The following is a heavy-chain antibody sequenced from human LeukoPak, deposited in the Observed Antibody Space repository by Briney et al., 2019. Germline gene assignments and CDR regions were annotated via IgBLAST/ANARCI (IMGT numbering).Heavy chain of an antibody. V-gene: IGHV3-23*01. CDR3: AKGTGVVVAAKGYSFDY. CDR1: GFTFSSYA. CDR2: ISGPGGGT. Sequence: GGSLRLSCAASGFTFSSYAMSWVRQAPGKGLEWVSGISGPGGGTYYADSVRGRFTISRDNSKNTLYMQMNTLRAEDTAVYYCAKGTGVVVAAKGYSFDYWGQGTLVTVSS. D-gene: IGHD2-15*01. J-gene: IGHJ4*02.